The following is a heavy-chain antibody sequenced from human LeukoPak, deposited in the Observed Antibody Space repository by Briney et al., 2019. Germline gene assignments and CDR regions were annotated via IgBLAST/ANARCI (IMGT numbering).Heavy chain of an antibody. Sequence: PGGSLRLSCAASGFTFSTSPMGWVRQAPGKGLVWVSSIHAGGSDPFYADSVQGRFTISRDNSKNTLSLQLNSLRAEDTAVYFCAKGGHHYNPFFYCGQGALVTVSS. CDR3: AKGGHHYNPFFY. V-gene: IGHV3-23*01. J-gene: IGHJ4*02. CDR1: GFTFSTSP. CDR2: IHAGGSDP. D-gene: IGHD3-22*01.